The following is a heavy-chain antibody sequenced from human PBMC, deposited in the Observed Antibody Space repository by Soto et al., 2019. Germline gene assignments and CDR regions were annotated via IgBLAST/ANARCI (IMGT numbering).Heavy chain of an antibody. CDR2: INAGNGKT. J-gene: IGHJ4*02. CDR1: GYIFTKYV. D-gene: IGHD1-7*01. V-gene: IGHV1-3*01. CDR3: AREQNWSYDY. Sequence: QVQLVQSGAEVKKPGASVKVSCKASGYIFTKYVMHWVRQAPGQRLEWMGWINAGNGKTKYSQKFQGGVTITMDTSASTAYMELSSLRSEDTAVYYCAREQNWSYDYWGQGNLVTVSS.